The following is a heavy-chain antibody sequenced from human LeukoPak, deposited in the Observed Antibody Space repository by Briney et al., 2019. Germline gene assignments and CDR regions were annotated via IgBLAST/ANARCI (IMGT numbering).Heavy chain of an antibody. D-gene: IGHD5-24*01. Sequence: PSETLSLTCTVSGGSISGYDWNWIRQPAGKGLEWIGRIYTSGSTNYQQSLKSRVTISLDKSKNQFSLKLSPVTAADTAVYYCARGGGYNQFWGQGTLVTVSS. CDR2: IYTSGST. CDR3: ARGGGYNQF. J-gene: IGHJ4*02. CDR1: GGSISGYD. V-gene: IGHV4-4*07.